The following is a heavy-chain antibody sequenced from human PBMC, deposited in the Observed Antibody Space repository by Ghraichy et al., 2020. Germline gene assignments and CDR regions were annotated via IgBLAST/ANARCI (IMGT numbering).Heavy chain of an antibody. CDR3: ARDERPGTITPFDY. J-gene: IGHJ4*02. Sequence: GGSLRLSCEASGFTFSTYGMHWVRQAPGKGLEWVALIWYDGSKKYYADSVKGRFTISRDNSKNTLYLQMNSLRVEDTALYYCARDERPGTITPFDYLGQGTLVTVSS. CDR1: GFTFSTYG. V-gene: IGHV3-33*01. CDR2: IWYDGSKK. D-gene: IGHD4-17*01.